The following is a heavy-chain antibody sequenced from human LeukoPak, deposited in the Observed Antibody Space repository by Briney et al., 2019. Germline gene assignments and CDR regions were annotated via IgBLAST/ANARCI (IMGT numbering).Heavy chain of an antibody. CDR1: GFTFSSYV. CDR3: AKDGYYYDSSGYGY. D-gene: IGHD3-22*01. V-gene: IGHV3-23*01. J-gene: IGHJ4*02. Sequence: GGSLRLSCAASGFTFSSYVMSWVRQAPGKGLEWVSAISGSGGSTYYADSVKGRFTISRDNSKNTLYLQMNSLRAEDTAVYYCAKDGYYYDSSGYGYWGQGTLVTVSS. CDR2: ISGSGGST.